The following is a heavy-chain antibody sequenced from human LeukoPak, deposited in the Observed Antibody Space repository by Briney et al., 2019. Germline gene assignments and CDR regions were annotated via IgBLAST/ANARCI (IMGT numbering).Heavy chain of an antibody. D-gene: IGHD1-26*01. CDR1: EFTFSTYS. CDR2: IKQDGSEK. V-gene: IGHV3-7*01. CDR3: AGGSWNYFDY. Sequence: GGSLRLSCAASEFTFSTYSMNWVRQAPGKGLEWVANIKQDGSEKYYVDSVKGRFTISRDSAKNSLYLQMNSLRAEDTAVYYCAGGSWNYFDYWGQGTLVTVSS. J-gene: IGHJ4*02.